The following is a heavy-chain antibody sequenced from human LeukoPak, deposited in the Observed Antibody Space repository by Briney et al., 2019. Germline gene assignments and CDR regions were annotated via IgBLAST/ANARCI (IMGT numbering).Heavy chain of an antibody. CDR1: GYTFTGYY. V-gene: IGHV1-2*06. J-gene: IGHJ4*02. CDR2: INPNSGGT. CDR3: ARAGVRSQKYYYDSSGYYGRFDY. D-gene: IGHD3-22*01. Sequence: ASVTVSCKASGYTFTGYYMHWVRQAPGQGLEWMGRINPNSGGTNYAQKFQGRVTMTRDTSISTAYMELSRLRSDDTAVYYCARAGVRSQKYYYDSSGYYGRFDYWGQGTLVTVSS.